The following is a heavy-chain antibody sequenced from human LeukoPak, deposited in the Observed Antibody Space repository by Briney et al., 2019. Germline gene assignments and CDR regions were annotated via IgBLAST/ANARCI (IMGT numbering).Heavy chain of an antibody. CDR1: GYSFTDYY. CDR2: VDPEHGET. J-gene: IGHJ4*02. CDR3: ASPENYDFWSGYHY. Sequence: GATMKISCKASGYSFTDYYMHWVQQAPGKGLEWVGRVDPEHGETIYAEKFQGRVTITADESTSTAYMELSSLRSEDTAVYYCASPENYDFWSGYHYWGQGTLVTVSS. D-gene: IGHD3-3*01. V-gene: IGHV1-69-2*01.